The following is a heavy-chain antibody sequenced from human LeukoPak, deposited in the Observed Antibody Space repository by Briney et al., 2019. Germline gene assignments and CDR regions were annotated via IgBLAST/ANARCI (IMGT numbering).Heavy chain of an antibody. J-gene: IGHJ4*02. CDR3: VKDYGNYRGSDH. CDR2: ITWDGLTI. V-gene: IGHV3-43*01. Sequence: GGSLRLSCAASGFPFAQYMMHWVRQAPGKGLEWISLITWDGLTIYYADSVKGRFTISRDNRYNTLYLQMNSLKSDDTAFYYCVKDYGNYRGSDHWGQGALVTVSS. CDR1: GFPFAQYM. D-gene: IGHD3-22*01.